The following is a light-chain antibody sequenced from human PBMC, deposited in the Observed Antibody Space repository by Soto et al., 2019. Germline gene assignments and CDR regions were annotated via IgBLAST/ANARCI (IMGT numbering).Light chain of an antibody. V-gene: IGKV1-5*03. Sequence: DIQMTQSPSTLSASVGVRVTITCRASQSISSWLAWYQQKPGKTPKVLIYKASSLESGVPSRFSGSGSGTEFTLTICSLQPDDFATYYCQQYNSYPWTFGQGTKVEIK. CDR3: QQYNSYPWT. CDR1: QSISSW. J-gene: IGKJ1*01. CDR2: KAS.